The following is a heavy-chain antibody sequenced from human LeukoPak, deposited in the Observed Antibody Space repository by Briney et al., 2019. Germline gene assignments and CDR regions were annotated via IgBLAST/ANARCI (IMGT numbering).Heavy chain of an antibody. J-gene: IGHJ5*02. CDR3: ARSSRGFGELFS. Sequence: WASVKDSCKASGYTFTGYYMHWVRQAPGQGLEWMGWINPNSGGTNYAQKFQGRVTMTRDTSFSAAYMELSSLRSEDTAVYYCARSSRGFGELFSWGQGTLVTVSS. CDR2: INPNSGGT. CDR1: GYTFTGYY. D-gene: IGHD3-10*01. V-gene: IGHV1-2*02.